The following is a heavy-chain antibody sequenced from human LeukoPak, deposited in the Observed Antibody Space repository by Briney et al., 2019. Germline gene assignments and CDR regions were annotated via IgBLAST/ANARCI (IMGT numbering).Heavy chain of an antibody. CDR1: GFTFSSYA. D-gene: IGHD6-19*01. CDR2: ISYDGSNK. V-gene: IGHV3-30-3*01. Sequence: PGRSLRLSCAASGFTFSSYAMHWVRQAPGKGLEWVAVISYDGSNKYYADSVKGRFTISRDNSKNTLYPQMNSLRAEDTAVYYCARSWGIAVAAFDYWGQGTLVTVSS. CDR3: ARSWGIAVAAFDY. J-gene: IGHJ4*02.